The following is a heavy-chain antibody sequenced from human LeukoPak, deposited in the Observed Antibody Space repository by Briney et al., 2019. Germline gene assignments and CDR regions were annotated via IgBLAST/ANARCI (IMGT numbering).Heavy chain of an antibody. CDR1: GGTFSSYA. V-gene: IGHV1-69*05. CDR3: ARDYTYGSGDYYYYYMDV. CDR2: IIPIFGTA. D-gene: IGHD3-10*01. J-gene: IGHJ6*03. Sequence: ASVKVSCKASGGTFSSYAISWVRQAPGQGLEWMGGIIPIFGTANYAQKLQGRVTMTTDTSTSTAYMELRSLRSDDTAVYYCARDYTYGSGDYYYYYMDVWGKGTTVTISS.